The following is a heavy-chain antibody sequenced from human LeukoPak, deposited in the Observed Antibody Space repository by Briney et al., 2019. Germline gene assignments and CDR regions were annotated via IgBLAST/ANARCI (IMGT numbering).Heavy chain of an antibody. D-gene: IGHD6-19*01. J-gene: IGHJ6*02. CDR2: ISSSSSYI. V-gene: IGHV3-21*01. CDR3: ARDRGIAVAAAYYYYGMDV. CDR1: GFTFSSYA. Sequence: PGGSLRLSCAASGFTFSSYAMSWVRQAPGKGLEWVSSISSSSSYIYYADSVKGRFTISRDNAKNSLYLQMNSLRAEDTAVYYCARDRGIAVAAAYYYYGMDVWGQGTTVTVSS.